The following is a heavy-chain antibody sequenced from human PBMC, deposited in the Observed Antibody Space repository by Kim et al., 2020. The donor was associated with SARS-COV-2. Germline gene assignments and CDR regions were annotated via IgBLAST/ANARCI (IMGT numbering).Heavy chain of an antibody. Sequence: GGSLRLSCSASGFSFSNNGMSWVRQAPGKGLEWISYIDGSSRPIYYSDSVKGRFTISRDNAKNSVFLQMNSLRDEDAAVYYCASGYGASWGEGTLVIFPS. D-gene: IGHD1-26*01. CDR3: ASGYGAS. CDR1: GFSFSNNG. CDR2: IDGSSRPI. J-gene: IGHJ1*01. V-gene: IGHV3-48*02.